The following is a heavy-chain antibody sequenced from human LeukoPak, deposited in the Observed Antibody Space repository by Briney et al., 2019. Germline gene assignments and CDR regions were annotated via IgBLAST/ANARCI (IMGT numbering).Heavy chain of an antibody. CDR1: GFTFSSYG. D-gene: IGHD3-3*01. CDR3: ARALREERSGYFH. V-gene: IGHV3-30*02. CDR2: IRYDGSNK. Sequence: GGSLRLSCAAPGFTFSSYGMHWVRQAPGKGLEWVAFIRYDGSNKYYADSVKGRFTISRDNSKNTLYLQMNSLRAEDTAVYYCARALREERSGYFHWGQGTLVTVSS. J-gene: IGHJ4*02.